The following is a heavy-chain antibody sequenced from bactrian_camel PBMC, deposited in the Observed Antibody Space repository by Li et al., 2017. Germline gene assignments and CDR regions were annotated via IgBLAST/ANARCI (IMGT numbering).Heavy chain of an antibody. V-gene: IGHV3S53*01. Sequence: LSCAVSGNIASLACMGWFRQVPGKEREEVARIGGNAGSRYSDSVKGRFTISKDDAKKSTYLQMNDLKPEDTAMYFCAVDHALGWISGHCEFGFWGLGTQVTVS. J-gene: IGHJ6*01. CDR2: IGGNAGS. D-gene: IGHD1*01. CDR3: AVDHALGWISGHCEFGF. CDR1: GNIASLAC.